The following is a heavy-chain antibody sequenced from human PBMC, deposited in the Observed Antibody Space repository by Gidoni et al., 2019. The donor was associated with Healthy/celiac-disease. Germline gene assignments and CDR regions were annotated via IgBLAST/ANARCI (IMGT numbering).Heavy chain of an antibody. CDR2: INPNSGGT. D-gene: IGHD2-8*02. Sequence: QVQLVQSGAEVKKPGASVKVSCKASGYTFTGYYMHWVRQAPGQGLEWMGWINPNSGGTNYAQKFQGWVTMTRDTSISTAYMELSRLRSDDTAVYYCVRGYCTGGVCQEVFWFDPWGQGTLVTVSS. CDR1: GYTFTGYY. J-gene: IGHJ5*02. CDR3: VRGYCTGGVCQEVFWFDP. V-gene: IGHV1-2*04.